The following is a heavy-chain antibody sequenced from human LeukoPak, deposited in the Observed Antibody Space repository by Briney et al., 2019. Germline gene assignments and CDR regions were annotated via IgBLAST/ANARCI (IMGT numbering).Heavy chain of an antibody. D-gene: IGHD6-13*01. J-gene: IGHJ4*02. CDR2: ISYDGSNK. CDR3: AKALAAAVDY. V-gene: IGHV3-30*18. Sequence: GGSLRLSCAASGFTFSSYGMHWVRQAPGKGLEWVAVISYDGSNKYYADSVKGRFTITRDNSKNTLYLQMNSLRAEDTAVYYCAKALAAAVDYWGQGTLVTVSS. CDR1: GFTFSSYG.